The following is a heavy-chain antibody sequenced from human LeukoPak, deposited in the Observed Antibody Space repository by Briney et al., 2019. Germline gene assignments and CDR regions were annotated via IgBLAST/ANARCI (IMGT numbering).Heavy chain of an antibody. CDR2: INPNSGGT. Sequence: ASVKVSCXASGYTFTGYYMHWVRQAPGQGLEWMGRINPNSGGTNYAQKFQGRVTMTRDTSISTAYMELSRLRSDDTAVYYCARDLRFGELLSTDYWGQRTLVTVSS. D-gene: IGHD3-10*01. CDR1: GYTFTGYY. CDR3: ARDLRFGELLSTDY. V-gene: IGHV1-2*06. J-gene: IGHJ4*02.